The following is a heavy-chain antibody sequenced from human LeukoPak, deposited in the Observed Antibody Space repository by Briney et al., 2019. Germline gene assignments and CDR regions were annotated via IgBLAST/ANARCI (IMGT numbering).Heavy chain of an antibody. Sequence: PSETLSLTCTVSGGSISSYYWSWIRQPAGKGLEWIGRIYTSGSTNYNPSLKSRITISGDKPKHQFSLKLSSVTAEDTAVYYCARGRDGTGYSLDWFDSRGQGTLVTVSS. J-gene: IGHJ5*01. CDR2: IYTSGST. CDR1: GGSISSYY. D-gene: IGHD3-22*01. CDR3: ARGRDGTGYSLDWFDS. V-gene: IGHV4-4*07.